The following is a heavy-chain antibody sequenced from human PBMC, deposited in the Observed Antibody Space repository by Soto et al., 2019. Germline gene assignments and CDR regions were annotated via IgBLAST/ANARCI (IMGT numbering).Heavy chain of an antibody. Sequence: EVHLVESGGDLVKPGGSLRLSCAVSGFTFTNAWMNWVRQAPGKGLEWVGRIKSKNDGGTTEYAAPVKGRLIITRDDSKNTVYLQMNSRGRGEAGVDYCTTGLTYYSDSSGYYFDAWGQGTLVTVSS. CDR3: TTGLTYYSDSSGYYFDA. D-gene: IGHD3-22*01. CDR1: GFTFTNAW. CDR2: IKSKNDGGTT. V-gene: IGHV3-15*07. J-gene: IGHJ4*02.